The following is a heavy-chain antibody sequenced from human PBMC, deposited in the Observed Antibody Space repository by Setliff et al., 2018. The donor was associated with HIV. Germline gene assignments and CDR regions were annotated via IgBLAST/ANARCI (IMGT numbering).Heavy chain of an antibody. V-gene: IGHV4-34*01. CDR1: GGSLTDYD. Sequence: SCAVYGGSLTDYDWTWIRQTPAKGLEWIGEISHSGRTNYNPSLKTRLIISRDTSKNQFSLRLSSATVADTAIYYCARGFEGYCSGASCHWFDSWGQGTQVTVSS. D-gene: IGHD2-15*01. CDR2: ISHSGRT. CDR3: ARGFEGYCSGASCHWFDS. J-gene: IGHJ5*01.